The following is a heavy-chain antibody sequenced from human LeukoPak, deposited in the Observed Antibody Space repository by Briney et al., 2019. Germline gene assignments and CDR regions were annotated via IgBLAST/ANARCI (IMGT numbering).Heavy chain of an antibody. CDR1: GYTFTSYG. CDR3: ARAYQRLGELSLPDY. D-gene: IGHD3-16*02. Sequence: EASVKVSCKASGYTFTSYGISWVRQAPGQGLEWMGWIHPSTGNPTYAQGFTGRFVFSLDTSVSTTYLQISSLKAEDTAVYYCARAYQRLGELSLPDYWGQGTLVTVSS. V-gene: IGHV7-4-1*02. J-gene: IGHJ4*02. CDR2: IHPSTGNP.